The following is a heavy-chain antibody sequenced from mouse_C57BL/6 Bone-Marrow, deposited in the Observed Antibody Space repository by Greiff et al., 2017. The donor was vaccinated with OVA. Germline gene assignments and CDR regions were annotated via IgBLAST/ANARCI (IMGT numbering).Heavy chain of an antibody. J-gene: IGHJ2*01. Sequence: QVQLKQPGAELVKPGASVKVSCKASGYTFTSYWMHWVKQRPGQGLEWIGRIHPSDSDTNYNQKFKGKATLTVDKSSSTAYMQLSSLTSEDSAVYYCATIIYYDYYFDYWGQGTTHTVSS. V-gene: IGHV1-74*01. CDR1: GYTFTSYW. CDR3: ATIIYYDYYFDY. CDR2: IHPSDSDT. D-gene: IGHD2-4*01.